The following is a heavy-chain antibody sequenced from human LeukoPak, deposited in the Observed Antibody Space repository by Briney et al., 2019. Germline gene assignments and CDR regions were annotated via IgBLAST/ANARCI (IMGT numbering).Heavy chain of an antibody. D-gene: IGHD2-21*02. CDR2: IYYSGST. J-gene: IGHJ5*02. CDR1: GXSISSSSYY. Sequence: SETLSLTCTVSGXSISSSSYYWGWIRQPPGKGLEWIGSIYYSGSTYYNPSLKSRVTISVDTSKNQFSLKLSSVTAADTAVYYCARREHIVVVTAIHNWFDPWGQGTLVTVSS. CDR3: ARREHIVVVTAIHNWFDP. V-gene: IGHV4-39*01.